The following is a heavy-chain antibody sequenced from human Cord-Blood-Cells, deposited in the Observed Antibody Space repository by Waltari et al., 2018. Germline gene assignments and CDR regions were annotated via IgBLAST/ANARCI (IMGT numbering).Heavy chain of an antibody. D-gene: IGHD2-8*01. V-gene: IGHV4-59*01. Sequence: EWIGYTYYSGSTNYNPSLKSRVTISVDTSKNQFSLKLSSVTAADTVVYYCARDLCTNGVCYAFDIWGQGTMVTVSS. CDR2: TYYSGST. J-gene: IGHJ3*02. CDR3: ARDLCTNGVCYAFDI.